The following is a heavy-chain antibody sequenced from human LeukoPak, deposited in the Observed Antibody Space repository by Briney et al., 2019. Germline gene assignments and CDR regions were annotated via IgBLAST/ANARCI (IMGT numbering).Heavy chain of an antibody. CDR2: ISAYNGNT. Sequence: GASVKVSCKASGYTFTSYGISWVRQAPGQGLEWMGWISAYNGNTNYAQKLQGRVTMTTDTSTSTAYMELRSLRSVDTAVYYCARMDYDFDIFYFDYWGQGTLVTVSS. J-gene: IGHJ4*02. V-gene: IGHV1-18*01. D-gene: IGHD3-3*01. CDR3: ARMDYDFDIFYFDY. CDR1: GYTFTSYG.